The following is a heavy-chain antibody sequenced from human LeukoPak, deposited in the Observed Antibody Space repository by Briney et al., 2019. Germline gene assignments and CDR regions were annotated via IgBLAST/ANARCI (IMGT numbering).Heavy chain of an antibody. V-gene: IGHV1-18*01. D-gene: IGHD5-24*01. CDR3: ARGGYNYGYGGPNYMDV. CDR2: INTYNGDT. J-gene: IGHJ6*03. Sequence: ASVKVSCKTSGYTLSNYGLSWVRQAPGHGLEGMGCINTYNGDTTSAQKLQDRVTMTTDTSTTTVYMDLGNLRSDDTAVYFCARGGYNYGYGGPNYMDVWGEGTTVIV. CDR1: GYTLSNYG.